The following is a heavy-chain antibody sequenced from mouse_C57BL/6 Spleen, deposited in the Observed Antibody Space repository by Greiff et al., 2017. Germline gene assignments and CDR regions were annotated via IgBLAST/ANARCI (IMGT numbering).Heavy chain of an antibody. CDR3: APGEGSFAY. J-gene: IGHJ3*01. Sequence: EVKLVESGGGLVKPGGSLKLSCAASGFTFSDYGMHWVRQAPEKGLEWVAYISSGSSTIYYADTVKGRFTFSRDNAKNTLFLQTTSLRSEDTAMYYGAPGEGSFAYWGQGTLVTVSA. CDR2: ISSGSSTI. CDR1: GFTFSDYG. V-gene: IGHV5-17*01.